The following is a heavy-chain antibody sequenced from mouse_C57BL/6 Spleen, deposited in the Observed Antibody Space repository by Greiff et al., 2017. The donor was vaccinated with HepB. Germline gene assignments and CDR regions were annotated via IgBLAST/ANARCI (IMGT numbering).Heavy chain of an antibody. J-gene: IGHJ1*03. CDR2: INPSNGGT. CDR1: GYTFTSYW. D-gene: IGHD2-4*01. V-gene: IGHV1-53*01. CDR3: AREGYDNDRRLNFDV. Sequence: QVQLQQPGTELVKPGASVKLSCKASGYTFTSYWMHWVKQRPGQGLEWIGNINPSNGGTNYNEKFKSKATLTVDKSSSTAYMQLSSLTSEDSAVYYCAREGYDNDRRLNFDVWGTGTTVTVSS.